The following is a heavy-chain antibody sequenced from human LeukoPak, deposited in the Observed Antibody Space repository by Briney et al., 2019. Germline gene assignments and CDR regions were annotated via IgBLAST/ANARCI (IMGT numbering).Heavy chain of an antibody. Sequence: ASVKVSCKASGCTFTGYYMHWVRQAPGQGLEWMGWINPNSGGTNYAQKFQGRVTMTRDTSISTAYMELSRLRSDDTAVYYCARDIPRYDYVWGSYPEPFDIWGQGTMVTVSS. CDR3: ARDIPRYDYVWGSYPEPFDI. CDR1: GCTFTGYY. J-gene: IGHJ3*02. V-gene: IGHV1-2*02. D-gene: IGHD3-16*01. CDR2: INPNSGGT.